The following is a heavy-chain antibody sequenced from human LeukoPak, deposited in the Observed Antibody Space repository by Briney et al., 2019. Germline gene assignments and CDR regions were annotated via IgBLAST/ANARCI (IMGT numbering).Heavy chain of an antibody. Sequence: ASVKVSCKASGYTFTSYGISWVRQAPGQGLEWMGWISAYNGNTNYAQKLQGRVTMTTDTSTRTAYMEMRSLRFDDTAVYYCARGATSYYDANFRGWFDPWGQGTLVTVSS. D-gene: IGHD3-22*01. V-gene: IGHV1-18*01. CDR3: ARGATSYYDANFRGWFDP. CDR1: GYTFTSYG. CDR2: ISAYNGNT. J-gene: IGHJ5*02.